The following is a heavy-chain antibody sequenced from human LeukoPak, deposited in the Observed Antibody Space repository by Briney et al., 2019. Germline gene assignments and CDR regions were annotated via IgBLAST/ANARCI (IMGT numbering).Heavy chain of an antibody. CDR1: GFTFSSCS. D-gene: IGHD6-13*01. V-gene: IGHV3-21*01. CDR2: ISSSSSYI. CDR3: ASGSWSPMGDY. J-gene: IGHJ4*02. Sequence: TGGSLRLSCAASGFTFSSCSMNWVRQAPGKGLEWVSSISSSSSYIYYADSVKGRFTISRDNAKNSLYLQMNSLRAEDTAVYYCASGSWSPMGDYWGQGTLVTVSS.